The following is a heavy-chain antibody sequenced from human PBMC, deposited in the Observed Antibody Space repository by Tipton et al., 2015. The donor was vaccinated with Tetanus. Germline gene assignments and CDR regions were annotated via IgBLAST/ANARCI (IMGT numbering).Heavy chain of an antibody. CDR2: ISNTGST. V-gene: IGHV4-61*08. D-gene: IGHD3-16*01. CDR3: ARIVRMGDFSFFDP. Sequence: LSLTCTVSGDSVSSGGYDWGSIRQSPGKGLELIGYISNTGSTSYNPSLQSRVSMSVDTSKNQFSLRLSSVTAADTAVYYCARIVRMGDFSFFDPWGLGTLVTVSS. J-gene: IGHJ5*02. CDR1: GDSVSSGGYD.